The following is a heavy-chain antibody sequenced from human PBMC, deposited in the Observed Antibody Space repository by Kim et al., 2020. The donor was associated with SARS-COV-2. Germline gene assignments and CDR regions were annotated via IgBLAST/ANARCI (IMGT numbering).Heavy chain of an antibody. CDR1: GFTFSSYG. D-gene: IGHD6-13*01. CDR2: ISYDGSNT. Sequence: GGSLRLSCAASGFTFSSYGMHWVRQAPGKGLEWVAVISYDGSNTYYADSVKGRFTISIDNSKNTLYLQMNSLRAEDTAVYYCARDYEPITAAGRSYYGM. J-gene: IGHJ6*01. CDR3: ARDYEPITAAGRSYYGM. V-gene: IGHV3-33*01.